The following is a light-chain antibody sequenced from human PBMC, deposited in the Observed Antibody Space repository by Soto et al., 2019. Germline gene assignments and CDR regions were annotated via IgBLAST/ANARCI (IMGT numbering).Light chain of an antibody. V-gene: IGKV1-5*03. Sequence: DIQMTQSPSTLSASVGDRVTITCRASQSISSWLAWYQQKPGKAPKLLIYKASSLESGVPSRFRGRGSGTEFTLTISSLQPDDFATYYCQQYNSYSRTFGQGTKVEI. CDR2: KAS. CDR3: QQYNSYSRT. CDR1: QSISSW. J-gene: IGKJ1*01.